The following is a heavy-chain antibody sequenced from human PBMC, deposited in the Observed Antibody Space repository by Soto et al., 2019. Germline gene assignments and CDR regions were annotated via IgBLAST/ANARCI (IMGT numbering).Heavy chain of an antibody. CDR2: IYRTGST. J-gene: IGHJ5*02. Sequence: QVQMQESGPGLVKPSETLSLTCTVSGGSVSTYYWNWIRQTPGKGLEWIGYIYRTGSTNYNPSLKSRVTISTDTSKNQFSLKLSSVTAADTAVYFCARGRASAGTEGWFDPWGQGTLVTVSS. V-gene: IGHV4-59*02. D-gene: IGHD6-13*01. CDR3: ARGRASAGTEGWFDP. CDR1: GGSVSTYY.